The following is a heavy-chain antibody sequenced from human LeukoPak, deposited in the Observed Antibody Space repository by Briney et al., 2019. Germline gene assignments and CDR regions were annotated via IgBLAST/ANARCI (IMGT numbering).Heavy chain of an antibody. CDR1: GYTFTSYG. J-gene: IGHJ4*02. CDR3: ARNALGYCSGGSCTEFDY. CDR2: ISTYNGNT. Sequence: ASVKVSCTASGYTFTSYGISWVRQAPGQGLEWMGWISTYNGNTNYAQKLQDRVTMATDTSTSTAYMELRSLKSDDTAVYYCARNALGYCSGGSCTEFDYWGQGTLVTVSS. D-gene: IGHD2-15*01. V-gene: IGHV1-18*01.